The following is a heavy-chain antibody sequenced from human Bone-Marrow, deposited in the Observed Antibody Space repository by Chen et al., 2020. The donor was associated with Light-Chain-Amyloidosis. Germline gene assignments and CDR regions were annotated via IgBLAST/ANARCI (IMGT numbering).Heavy chain of an antibody. Sequence: QVQLVQSGAEVKKTGASVKVSCKASGYTFTGYYMHWVRQAPGQGLEWMGWINPNSGGTNYAQKFQGRVTMTRDTSISTAYMELSRLRSDDTAVYYCARGYCTNGVCYQPGDWFDPWGQGTLVTVSS. CDR1: GYTFTGYY. V-gene: IGHV1-2*02. CDR2: INPNSGGT. D-gene: IGHD2-8*01. CDR3: ARGYCTNGVCYQPGDWFDP. J-gene: IGHJ5*02.